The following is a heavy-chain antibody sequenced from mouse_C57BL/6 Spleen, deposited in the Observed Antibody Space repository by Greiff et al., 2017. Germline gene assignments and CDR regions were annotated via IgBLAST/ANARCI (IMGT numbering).Heavy chain of an antibody. Sequence: VQLQQPGAELVKPGASVKLSCKASGYTFTSYWMQWVKQRPGQGLEWIGEIDPSGSYTNYNQKFKGKATLTVDTSSSPAYMQLSSLTSEDSAVYYCARSTTTVVAKGFAYWGQGTLVTVSA. CDR1: GYTFTSYW. V-gene: IGHV1-50*01. J-gene: IGHJ3*01. CDR2: IDPSGSYT. CDR3: ARSTTTVVAKGFAY. D-gene: IGHD1-1*01.